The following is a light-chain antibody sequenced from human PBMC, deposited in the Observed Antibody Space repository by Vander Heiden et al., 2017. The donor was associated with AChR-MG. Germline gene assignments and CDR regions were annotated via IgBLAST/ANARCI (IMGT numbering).Light chain of an antibody. CDR3: QEHDSGHSWT. CDR2: AAS. J-gene: IGKJ1*01. CDR1: QSIHTY. V-gene: IGKV1-39*01. Sequence: DIQMTQSPSSLSASVGDRVTITCRTSQSIHTYLSWYQQKPGKAPKLLIYAASSFQTGVPSRFSGSGCEKEFTLTISNRQPEDFAAYFCQEHDSGHSWTFGQRTKV.